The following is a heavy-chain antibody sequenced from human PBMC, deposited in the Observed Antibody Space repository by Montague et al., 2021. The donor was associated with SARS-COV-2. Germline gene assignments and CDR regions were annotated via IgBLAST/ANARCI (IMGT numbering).Heavy chain of an antibody. CDR3: AGLGSPRITIFGVVTHNWFDP. Sequence: SETLSLTCTVSGGSISSSSHYWGWIRQPPGKGLEWIGSIYYSGSTYYNPSLKSRVTISVDTSKNQFSLKLSSVTAAGTAVYYCAGLGSPRITIFGVVTHNWFDPWGQGTLVTVSS. J-gene: IGHJ5*02. V-gene: IGHV4-39*01. CDR2: IYYSGST. D-gene: IGHD3-3*01. CDR1: GGSISSSSHY.